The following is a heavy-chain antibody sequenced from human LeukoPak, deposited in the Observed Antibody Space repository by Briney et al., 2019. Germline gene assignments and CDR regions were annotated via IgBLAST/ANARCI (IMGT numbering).Heavy chain of an antibody. V-gene: IGHV3-30*03. CDR2: ISYDGSNK. CDR3: ARVRWVSQKTGDTYYFDY. J-gene: IGHJ4*02. D-gene: IGHD7-27*01. Sequence: GGSLRLSCAASGFTFSSYGMHWVRQAPGKGLEWVAVISYDGSNKYYADSVKGRFTISRDNSKNTLYLQMNSLRAEDTAVYYCARVRWVSQKTGDTYYFDYWGQGTLVTVSS. CDR1: GFTFSSYG.